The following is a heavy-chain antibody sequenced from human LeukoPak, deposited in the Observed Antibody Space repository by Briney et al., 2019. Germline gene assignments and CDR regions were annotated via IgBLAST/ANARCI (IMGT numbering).Heavy chain of an antibody. J-gene: IGHJ6*03. CDR3: ARLDYSNYGAYNYYMDV. Sequence: PGGSLRLSCAASGFTFSSFEMTWVRQAPGKGLEWLSYISTSGTTIYYADSVKGRFTISRDNAKNSLYLQMNSLRAEDTAVYYCARLDYSNYGAYNYYMDVWGKGTTVTVSS. D-gene: IGHD4-11*01. CDR1: GFTFSSFE. V-gene: IGHV3-48*03. CDR2: ISTSGTTI.